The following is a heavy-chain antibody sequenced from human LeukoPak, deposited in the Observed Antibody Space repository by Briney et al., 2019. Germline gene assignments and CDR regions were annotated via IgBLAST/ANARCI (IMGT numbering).Heavy chain of an antibody. V-gene: IGHV3-21*01. CDR3: ARDRGYTYGHNFDY. J-gene: IGHJ4*02. D-gene: IGHD5-18*01. Sequence: GGSLRLSCVASGFTFSSYSMNWVRQAPGKGLEWVSSISSSSSYIYYADSVKGRFTISRDNAKNSLYLQMNSLRAEDTALYYCARDRGYTYGHNFDYWGQGTLVTVSS. CDR1: GFTFSSYS. CDR2: ISSSSSYI.